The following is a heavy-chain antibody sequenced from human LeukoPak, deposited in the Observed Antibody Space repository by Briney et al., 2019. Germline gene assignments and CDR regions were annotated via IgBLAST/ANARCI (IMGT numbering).Heavy chain of an antibody. CDR2: IYPGDSDT. CDR1: GYSFTSYW. J-gene: IGHJ3*02. CDR3: ARTTGTTWDAFDI. V-gene: IGHV5-51*01. D-gene: IGHD1-1*01. Sequence: GESLKISCKGSGYSFTSYWIGWVRQMPGKGLEWMGIIYPGDSDTRYSPSFQGQVTITADKSISTAYLQWSSLKASDTAMYYCARTTGTTWDAFDIWGQGTMVTVSS.